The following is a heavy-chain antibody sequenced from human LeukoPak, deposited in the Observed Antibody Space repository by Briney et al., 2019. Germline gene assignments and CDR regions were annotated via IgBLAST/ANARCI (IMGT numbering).Heavy chain of an antibody. D-gene: IGHD6-19*01. Sequence: PSETLSLTCTVSGGSISRYYWSWIRQPPGKGLEWIGYIYYSGSTNYNPSLKSRITISVDTSKNQFSLKLSSVTAADTAVYYCARELRYSSGWYEGWFDPWGQGTLVTVSS. V-gene: IGHV4-59*01. CDR2: IYYSGST. CDR3: ARELRYSSGWYEGWFDP. CDR1: GGSISRYY. J-gene: IGHJ5*02.